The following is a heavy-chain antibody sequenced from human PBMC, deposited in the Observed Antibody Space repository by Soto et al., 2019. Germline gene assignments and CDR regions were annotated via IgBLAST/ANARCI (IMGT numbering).Heavy chain of an antibody. J-gene: IGHJ4*02. CDR2: IYWDDDK. CDR3: AHYSSTSSFDY. CDR1: GFSLSTSGMG. D-gene: IGHD6-13*01. Sequence: SGPTLVNPTQAFTLACTFSGFSLSTSGMGVGWIRQPPRKALEWLALIYWDDDKRYSPSLKSRLTITKDTSKNQVVLTMTNMDPVDTATYYCAHYSSTSSFDYWGQGTLVTVSS. V-gene: IGHV2-5*02.